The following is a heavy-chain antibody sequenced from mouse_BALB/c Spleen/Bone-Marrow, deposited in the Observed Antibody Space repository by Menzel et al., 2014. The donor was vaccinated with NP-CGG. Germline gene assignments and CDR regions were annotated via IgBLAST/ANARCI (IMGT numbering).Heavy chain of an antibody. Sequence: QVQLKQSGAELAKPGASVKMSCKASGYTITNYWMRWVKQRPGQGLEWIGYINPSTGYTEYNQKFKDKATLTADKSSSTAYMQLSNLTSVYSSVYYCTRRDGTRYAIVYWGQGTLVTVSS. CDR2: INPSTGYT. D-gene: IGHD1-1*01. CDR3: TRRDGTRYAIVY. J-gene: IGHJ3*01. V-gene: IGHV1-7*01. CDR1: GYTITNYW.